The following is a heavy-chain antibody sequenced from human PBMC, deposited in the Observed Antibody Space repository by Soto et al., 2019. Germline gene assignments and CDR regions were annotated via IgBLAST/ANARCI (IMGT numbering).Heavy chain of an antibody. V-gene: IGHV3-33*01. CDR3: ARAMYGTQTLFDY. J-gene: IGHJ4*02. CDR1: GCTFSNFA. Sequence: QVHLLESGGGVVQPGRSLRLSCVESGCTFSNFAMNWVRQAPAKGLEWVAVIWEHGSKKYYADSVKGGFTISLEDSTNTQRLEMNSLRPEDPALYYYARAMYGTQTLFDYSGQGTLVTVSS. CDR2: IWEHGSKK. D-gene: IGHD2-8*01.